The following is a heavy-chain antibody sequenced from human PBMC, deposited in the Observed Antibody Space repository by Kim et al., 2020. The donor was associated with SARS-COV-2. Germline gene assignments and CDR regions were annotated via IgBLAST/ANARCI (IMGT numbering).Heavy chain of an antibody. CDR3: ARGHREQQLVWYQTRYYYYYGMDV. CDR2: INHSGST. D-gene: IGHD6-13*01. CDR1: GGSFSGYY. Sequence: SETLSLTCAVYGGSFSGYYWSWIRQPPGKGLEWIGEINHSGSTNYNPSLKSRVTISVDTSKNQFSLKLSSVTAADTAVYYCARGHREQQLVWYQTRYYYYYGMDVWGQGTTVTVSS. J-gene: IGHJ6*02. V-gene: IGHV4-34*01.